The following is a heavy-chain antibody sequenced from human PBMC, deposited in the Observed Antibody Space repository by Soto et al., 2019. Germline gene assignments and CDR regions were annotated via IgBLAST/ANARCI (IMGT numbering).Heavy chain of an antibody. CDR2: FYYSGST. D-gene: IGHD3-22*01. Sequence: SETLSLPCPVSGGSISSSNYYWAWIRQPPGKGLEWIGSFYYSGSTYYKPSLKSRVSISVDTSKNQFSLKLSSVTAADTAVYYCARPIEGGSSGYYHWGQGTLVTVSS. CDR3: ARPIEGGSSGYYH. V-gene: IGHV4-39*01. J-gene: IGHJ5*02. CDR1: GGSISSSNYY.